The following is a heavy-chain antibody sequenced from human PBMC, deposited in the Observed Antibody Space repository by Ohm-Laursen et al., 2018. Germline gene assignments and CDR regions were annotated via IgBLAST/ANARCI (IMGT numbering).Heavy chain of an antibody. J-gene: IGHJ3*02. CDR1: GFSLSTSGMC. V-gene: IGHV2-70*16. D-gene: IGHD5/OR15-5a*01. Sequence: PTQTLTLTVTFSGFSLSTSGMCVSWIRQPPGKALEWLARIDWDDDKFYSTSLKTRLTISKDTSKNQVLLTMANMDPVDTATYYCARIVVSGADAFDIRGQGTMVTVSS. CDR3: ARIVVSGADAFDI. CDR2: IDWDDDK.